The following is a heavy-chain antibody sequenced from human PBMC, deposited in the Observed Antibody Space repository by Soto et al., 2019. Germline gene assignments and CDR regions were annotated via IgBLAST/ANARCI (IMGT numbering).Heavy chain of an antibody. CDR3: PTDPTRIAAAGTSGSYPPPPFDY. J-gene: IGHJ4*02. CDR1: GFTFSNAW. Sequence: GGSLRLSCAASGFTFSNAWMSWVRQAPGKGLEWVGRIKSKTDGGTTDYAAPVKGRFTISRDDSKNTLYLQMNSLKTEDTAVYYCPTDPTRIAAAGTSGSYPPPPFDYWGQGTLVTVSS. D-gene: IGHD6-13*01. V-gene: IGHV3-15*01. CDR2: IKSKTDGGTT.